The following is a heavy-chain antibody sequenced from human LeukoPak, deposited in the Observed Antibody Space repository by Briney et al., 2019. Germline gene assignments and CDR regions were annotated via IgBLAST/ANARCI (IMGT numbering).Heavy chain of an antibody. D-gene: IGHD3-22*01. CDR2: ITPSNDKT. CDR1: GYNFPDYG. V-gene: IGHV1-18*01. J-gene: IGHJ4*02. CDR3: ARRGLYYYDSSGRANYYFDY. Sequence: ASVKVSCKASGYNFPDYGLSWVRQAPGQGLEWVGWITPSNDKTNYAQKVQGRVTMTTDTSTSTAYLDLRNLRSDDTAMYYCARRGLYYYDSSGRANYYFDYWGQGTLVTVSS.